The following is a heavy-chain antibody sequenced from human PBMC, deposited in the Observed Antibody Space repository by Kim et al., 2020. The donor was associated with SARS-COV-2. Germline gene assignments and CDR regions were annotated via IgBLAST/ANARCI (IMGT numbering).Heavy chain of an antibody. J-gene: IGHJ3*02. V-gene: IGHV4-59*01. CDR2: IYYSGST. Sequence: SETLSLTCTVSGGSISSYYWSWIRQPPGKGLEWIGYIYYSGSTNYNPSLKSRVTISVDTSKNQFSLKLSSVTAADTAVYYCARAGGSYLVAAFDIWGQGT. CDR3: ARAGGSYLVAAFDI. D-gene: IGHD1-26*01. CDR1: GGSISSYY.